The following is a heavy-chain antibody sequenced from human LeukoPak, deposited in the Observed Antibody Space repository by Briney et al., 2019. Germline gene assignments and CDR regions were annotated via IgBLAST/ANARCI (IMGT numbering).Heavy chain of an antibody. V-gene: IGHV3-74*01. Sequence: GGSLRLSCAASGLTLSGYWVHWVRQAPGKGLVWVSRINGDASSTSYADSVKGRFTISRDNAKSTLYLQMNSLRVEDTAVYYCARARGNTYGYLEYWGQGTLVTVSS. J-gene: IGHJ4*02. CDR3: ARARGNTYGYLEY. CDR2: INGDASST. D-gene: IGHD5-18*01. CDR1: GLTLSGYW.